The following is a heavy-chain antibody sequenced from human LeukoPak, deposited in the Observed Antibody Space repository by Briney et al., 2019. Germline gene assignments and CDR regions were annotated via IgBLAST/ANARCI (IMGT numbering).Heavy chain of an antibody. D-gene: IGHD3-16*01. V-gene: IGHV3-30*02. Sequence: GGSLRLSCAASGFTFSNYGMHWVRQAPGKGLKWVAFIRYDAITQYYADSVKGRFTISRDNSKNTLYLQMNSLRAEDSAIYYCAKDKLWGEDYFDYWGQGTLVTVSS. CDR3: AKDKLWGEDYFDY. CDR1: GFTFSNYG. J-gene: IGHJ4*02. CDR2: IRYDAITQ.